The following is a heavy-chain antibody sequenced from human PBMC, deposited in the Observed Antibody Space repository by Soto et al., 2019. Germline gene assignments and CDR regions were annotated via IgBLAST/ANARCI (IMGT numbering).Heavy chain of an antibody. CDR1: GCTFSSYN. V-gene: IGHV3-21*01. J-gene: IGHJ3*02. D-gene: IGHD3-22*01. Sequence: AGSLRLSCASSGCTFSSYNMNWVRQAPGKGLEWVSSISSSSSYIYYADSVKGRFTISRDNAKNSLYLQMNSLRAEDTAVYYCARETLDYYDSSGYYRDAFDIWGQGTMVTVSS. CDR3: ARETLDYYDSSGYYRDAFDI. CDR2: ISSSSSYI.